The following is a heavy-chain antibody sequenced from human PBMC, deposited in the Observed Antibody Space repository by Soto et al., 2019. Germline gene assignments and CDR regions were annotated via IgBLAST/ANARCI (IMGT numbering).Heavy chain of an antibody. Sequence: QVQLVQSGAEVKKPGASVKVSCKAAGYTFTSYGISWVRQAPGQGLEWMGWISVYNGNTNYAQKLQGRVTMTTDTSTSTAYMELRSLRSDDTAVYYCAGPDVRGVNHYGMDVWGQGTTVTVSS. CDR1: GYTFTSYG. CDR2: ISVYNGNT. V-gene: IGHV1-18*01. D-gene: IGHD3-10*01. CDR3: AGPDVRGVNHYGMDV. J-gene: IGHJ6*02.